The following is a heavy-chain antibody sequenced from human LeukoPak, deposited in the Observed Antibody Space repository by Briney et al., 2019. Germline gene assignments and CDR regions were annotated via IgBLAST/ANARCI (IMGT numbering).Heavy chain of an antibody. CDR2: IRYDGSNK. V-gene: IGHV3-30*02. Sequence: GGSLRLSCAASGFTFSSYGMHWVRQAPGKGLEWVAFIRYDGSNKYYEDSVKGRFTISRDNSKNTLYLQMNSLRAEDTAVYYRAKDRGDYYYMDVWGKGTTVTVSS. J-gene: IGHJ6*03. CDR3: AKDRGDYYYMDV. D-gene: IGHD1-26*01. CDR1: GFTFSSYG.